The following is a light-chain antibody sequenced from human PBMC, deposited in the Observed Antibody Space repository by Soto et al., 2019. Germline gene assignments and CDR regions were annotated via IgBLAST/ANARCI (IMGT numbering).Light chain of an antibody. Sequence: DIVMTQSPDSLAVSLGERATINVKSSQIVLYSSNNKNYLAWYQQKPGQPPKLLIYWASTRESGVPDRFSGSGSGTDFTLTISSLQAEDVAVYYCQQYYSTPWTFGQGTKVDIK. CDR3: QQYYSTPWT. V-gene: IGKV4-1*01. J-gene: IGKJ1*01. CDR2: WAS. CDR1: QIVLYSSNNKNY.